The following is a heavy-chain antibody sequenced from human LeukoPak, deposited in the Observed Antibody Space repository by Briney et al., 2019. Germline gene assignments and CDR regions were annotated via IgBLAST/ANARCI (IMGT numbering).Heavy chain of an antibody. Sequence: ASVKVSCKASGYTFTGYYMHWVRQAPGQGLEWMGWINPNSGGTNYAQKFQGRVTMTRDTSISTAYMELSRLRSDDTAVYYCARYFMDLNKIAVAGTNRDYWGQGTLVTVSS. D-gene: IGHD6-19*01. J-gene: IGHJ4*02. V-gene: IGHV1-2*02. CDR1: GYTFTGYY. CDR2: INPNSGGT. CDR3: ARYFMDLNKIAVAGTNRDY.